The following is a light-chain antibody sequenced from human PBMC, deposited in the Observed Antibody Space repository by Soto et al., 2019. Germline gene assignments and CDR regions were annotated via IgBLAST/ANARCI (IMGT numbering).Light chain of an antibody. Sequence: QSALTQPASVSGSPGQSITISCTGTSSDVGGYNYVSWFQQHPGKAPKLKIYEVSNRPSGVSNRFSGSKSGNTASLTISELQAEGEADYYCTSFTTISTWVFGGGTQLTVL. CDR2: EVS. J-gene: IGLJ3*02. CDR1: SSDVGGYNY. V-gene: IGLV2-14*01. CDR3: TSFTTISTWV.